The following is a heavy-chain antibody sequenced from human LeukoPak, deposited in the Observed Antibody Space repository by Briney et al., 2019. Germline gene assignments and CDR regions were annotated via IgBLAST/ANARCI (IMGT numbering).Heavy chain of an antibody. J-gene: IGHJ4*02. V-gene: IGHV1-24*01. CDR2: FDPEDGET. CDR1: GYTLTELS. D-gene: IGHD2-2*01. CDR3: ATGWGIVVVPAARSFDY. Sequence: ASVKVSCKVSGYTLTELSMHWVRQAPGKGLEWMGGFDPEDGETIYAQKFQGRVTMTGDTSTDTAYMELSSLRSEDTAVYYCATGWGIVVVPAARSFDYWGQGTLVTVSS.